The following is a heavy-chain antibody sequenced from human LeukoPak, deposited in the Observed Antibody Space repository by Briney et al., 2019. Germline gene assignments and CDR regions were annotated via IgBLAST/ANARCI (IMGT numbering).Heavy chain of an antibody. D-gene: IGHD6-19*01. CDR2: IYYSGST. Sequence: SETLSLTCTVSGGSISSYYWSWIRQPPGKRLEWIGYIYYSGSTNYNPSLKSRVTISVDTSKNQFSLKLSSVTAADTAVYYCARASYSSGWSLYYFDYWGQGTLVTVSS. CDR3: ARASYSSGWSLYYFDY. V-gene: IGHV4-59*08. J-gene: IGHJ4*02. CDR1: GGSISSYY.